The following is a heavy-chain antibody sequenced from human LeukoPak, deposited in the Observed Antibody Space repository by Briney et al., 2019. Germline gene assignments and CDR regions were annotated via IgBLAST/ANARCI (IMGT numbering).Heavy chain of an antibody. CDR3: ARGYYDSSGYPRAEYFQH. V-gene: IGHV1-3*01. CDR2: INAGNGNT. CDR1: GYTFTSYA. Sequence: GASVKVSCKASGYTFTSYAVHWVRQAPGQRLEWMGWINAGNGNTKYSQKYQGRVTITRDTSASTAYMELSSLRSEDTAVYYCARGYYDSSGYPRAEYFQHWGQGTLVTVSS. D-gene: IGHD3-22*01. J-gene: IGHJ1*01.